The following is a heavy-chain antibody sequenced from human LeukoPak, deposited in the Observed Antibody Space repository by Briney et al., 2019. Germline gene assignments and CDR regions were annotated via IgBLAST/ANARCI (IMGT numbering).Heavy chain of an antibody. CDR2: IYYSGRT. D-gene: IGHD6-13*01. J-gene: IGHJ4*02. CDR1: GASISSYH. V-gene: IGHV4-59*08. CDR3: ASLIAAAGVDY. Sequence: SETLSLTCTVSGASISSYHWSWIRQPPEKGLVWIGYIYYSGRTNYNPSLKRRVTISVDTSKNQFSLKLSSVTAADTAVYYCASLIAAAGVDYWGEGTLVTVSS.